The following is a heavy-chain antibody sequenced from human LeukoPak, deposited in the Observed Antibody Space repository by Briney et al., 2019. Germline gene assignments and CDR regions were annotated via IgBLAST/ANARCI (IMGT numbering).Heavy chain of an antibody. CDR3: AREAFRIIRYFDWLGIDY. J-gene: IGHJ4*02. D-gene: IGHD3-9*01. CDR2: IYYTGTT. V-gene: IGHV4-39*02. Sequence: PSETLSLTCAISTGSISSSGYYWGWIRQPPGKGLEWIGHIYYTGTTYYNPSLKSRVNISVDTSKDQFTLRLNSVTAADTAVYYCAREAFRIIRYFDWLGIDYWGQGTLVTVSS. CDR1: TGSISSSGYY.